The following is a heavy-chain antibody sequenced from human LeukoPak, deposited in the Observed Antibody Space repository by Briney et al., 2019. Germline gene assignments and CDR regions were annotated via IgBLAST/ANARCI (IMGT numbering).Heavy chain of an antibody. V-gene: IGHV3-23*01. CDR1: GFTFSGYA. Sequence: GGSLRLSCAASGFTFSGYAMSWVSQAPGKGLEWVSVIRGSGGSTYYADSVKGRFTISRDNSKNTLHLQMNSLRAEDTAVYYCARIVSSGNYFDYWGQGTLVTVSS. CDR3: ARIVSSGNYFDY. J-gene: IGHJ4*02. D-gene: IGHD6-25*01. CDR2: IRGSGGST.